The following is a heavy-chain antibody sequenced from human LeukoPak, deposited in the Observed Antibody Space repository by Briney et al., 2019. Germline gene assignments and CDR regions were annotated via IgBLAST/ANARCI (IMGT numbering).Heavy chain of an antibody. D-gene: IGHD6-13*01. CDR2: MSYDGSNK. CDR1: GFMVSSNY. Sequence: GGSLRLSCAASGFMVSSNYMSWVRQAPGKGLEWVAIMSYDGSNKYYADSVKGRFTISRDNSKNTLYLQMNSLRTEDTAVYFCAREGSSSSFDYWGQGTLVTVSS. CDR3: AREGSSSSFDY. V-gene: IGHV3-30-3*01. J-gene: IGHJ4*02.